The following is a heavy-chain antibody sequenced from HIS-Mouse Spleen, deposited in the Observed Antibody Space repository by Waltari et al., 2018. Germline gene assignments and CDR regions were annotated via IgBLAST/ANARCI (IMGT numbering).Heavy chain of an antibody. V-gene: IGHV4-61*01. D-gene: IGHD6-19*01. CDR1: GGSVSSGSYY. Sequence: QVQLQESGPGLVKPSETLSLTCTVSGGSVSSGSYYWSWIRQPPGKGLEWIGYIYYSGSTHYNPSLKSRVTISVDTSKNQFSLKLSSVTAADTAVYYCASRSYSSGWYKAFDIWGQGTMVTVSS. CDR3: ASRSYSSGWYKAFDI. J-gene: IGHJ3*02. CDR2: IYYSGST.